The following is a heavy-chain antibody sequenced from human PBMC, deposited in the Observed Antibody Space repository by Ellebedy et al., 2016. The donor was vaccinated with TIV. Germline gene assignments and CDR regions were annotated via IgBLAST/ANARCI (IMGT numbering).Heavy chain of an antibody. J-gene: IGHJ5*01. CDR1: GGSISSYY. D-gene: IGHD1-1*01. Sequence: MPGGSLRLSCTAPGGSISSYYWSWIPQPPGKGLEWFGYIYYSGSTNYNPSLKSRVTISVDTSKNQFSLKLSPVTAADTAVYYRARVTYNWNDRMSWFDFWGQGTLVTVSS. CDR2: IYYSGST. CDR3: ARVTYNWNDRMSWFDF. V-gene: IGHV4-59*01.